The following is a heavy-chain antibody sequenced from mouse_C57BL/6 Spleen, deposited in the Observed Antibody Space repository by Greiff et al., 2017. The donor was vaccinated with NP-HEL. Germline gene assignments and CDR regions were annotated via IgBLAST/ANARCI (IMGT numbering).Heavy chain of an antibody. D-gene: IGHD4-1*01. J-gene: IGHJ2*01. CDR3: ARKLGSNYFDY. Sequence: EVKLVESGGGLVKPGGSLKLSCAASGFTFSDYGMHWVRQAPEKGLEWVAYISSGSSTIYYADTVKGRFTISRDNAKNTLFLQMTSLRSEDAAMYYCARKLGSNYFDYWGQGTTLTVSS. CDR2: ISSGSSTI. CDR1: GFTFSDYG. V-gene: IGHV5-17*01.